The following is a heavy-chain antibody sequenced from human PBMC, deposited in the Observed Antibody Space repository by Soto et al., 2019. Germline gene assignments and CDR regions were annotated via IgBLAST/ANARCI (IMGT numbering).Heavy chain of an antibody. CDR2: IYHSGST. Sequence: SETLSLTCAVSGGSISSSNWWSWVRQPPGKGLEWIGEIYHSGSTNYNPSLKSRVTISVDKSKNQFSLKLNSVTAADTAVYYCARDTRLEGATVGLYDFWGQGTLVTVSS. CDR1: GGSISSSNW. D-gene: IGHD1-26*01. J-gene: IGHJ4*02. CDR3: ARDTRLEGATVGLYDF. V-gene: IGHV4-4*02.